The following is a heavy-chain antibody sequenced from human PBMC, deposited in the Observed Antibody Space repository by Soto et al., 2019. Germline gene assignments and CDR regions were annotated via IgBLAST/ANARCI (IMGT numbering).Heavy chain of an antibody. Sequence: SSVKVACKACGGTFRSYAISSVRQAPGQGLEWMGGIIPLFGTANYAQKFQGRVTITADESTSTAYMELSSSRSEDTAVYYWAREGSVGSLDYWGQGTLVAVSS. V-gene: IGHV1-69*13. J-gene: IGHJ4*02. CDR1: GGTFRSYA. D-gene: IGHD3-10*01. CDR3: AREGSVGSLDY. CDR2: IIPLFGTA.